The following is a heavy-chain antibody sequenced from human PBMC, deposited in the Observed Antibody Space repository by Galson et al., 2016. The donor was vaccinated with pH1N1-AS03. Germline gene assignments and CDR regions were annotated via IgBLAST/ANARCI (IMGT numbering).Heavy chain of an antibody. V-gene: IGHV3-7*03. J-gene: IGHJ5*02. D-gene: IGHD1-1*01. CDR3: ADGTVA. CDR2: INQDGSEK. Sequence: SLRLSCAASGFTFTNYWMTWVRQAPGKGLEYVANINQDGSEKFYVDSVKGRFAISRDNAKHSLFLQMNSLRVEDTAMYYCADGTVAWGQGTLGTVSS. CDR1: GFTFTNYW.